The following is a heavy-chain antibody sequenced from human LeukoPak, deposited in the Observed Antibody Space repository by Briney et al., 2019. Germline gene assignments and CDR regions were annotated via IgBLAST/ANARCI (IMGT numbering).Heavy chain of an antibody. CDR3: ARGYSGNYGGWLDR. Sequence: PGGSLRLSCAASEFTFNYYWMNWVRQAPGKGLEWVANIKQDGSEKYYVDSVKGRFTISRDNAKNSLYLQVNSLRAEDTAIYYCARGYSGNYGGWLDRWGQGTLVTVSS. J-gene: IGHJ5*02. D-gene: IGHD1-26*01. V-gene: IGHV3-7*01. CDR2: IKQDGSEK. CDR1: EFTFNYYW.